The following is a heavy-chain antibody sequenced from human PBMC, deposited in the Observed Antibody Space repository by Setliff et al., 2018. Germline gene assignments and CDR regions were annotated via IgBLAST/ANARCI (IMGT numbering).Heavy chain of an antibody. V-gene: IGHV4-34*01. CDR2: INHSGST. Sequence: SETLSLTCAASGGTFSDYYWTWIRQPPGKGLEWIGEINHSGSTNYNPSLKSRVSISVDTSKNQFSLKLSSVTAADTAVYYCARVSGFLYMDVWGKGTTVTVSS. CDR1: GGTFSDYY. CDR3: ARVSGFLYMDV. J-gene: IGHJ6*03. D-gene: IGHD3-3*01.